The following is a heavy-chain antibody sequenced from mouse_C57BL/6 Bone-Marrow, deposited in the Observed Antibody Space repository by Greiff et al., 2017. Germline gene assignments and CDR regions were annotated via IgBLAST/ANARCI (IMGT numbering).Heavy chain of an antibody. V-gene: IGHV5-6*02. CDR1: GFTFSSYG. Sequence: EVKVVESGGDLVKPGGSLKLSCAASGFTFSSYGMSWVRQTPDKRLEWVATISSGGSYTYYPDSVKGRFTISRDNAKNTLYLQMSSLKSEDTAMYYCARRGYSYYYGSSLTGYFDVWGTGTTVTVSS. J-gene: IGHJ1*03. CDR2: ISSGGSYT. D-gene: IGHD1-1*01. CDR3: ARRGYSYYYGSSLTGYFDV.